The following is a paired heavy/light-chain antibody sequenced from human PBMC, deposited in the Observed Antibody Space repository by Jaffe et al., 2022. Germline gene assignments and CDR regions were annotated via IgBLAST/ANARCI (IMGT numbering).Heavy chain of an antibody. CDR1: GFPFSSYA. CDR2: ITGSGGST. J-gene: IGHJ4*02. V-gene: IGHV3-23*01. CDR3: AKDQLHSSGWYRGYFDY. Sequence: EVQLLESGGGLVQPGGSLRLSCAASGFPFSSYAMSWVRQAPGKGLEWVSAITGSGGSTNYADSVKGRFTISRDNSKNTLYLQMNSLRAEDTAVYYCAKDQLHSSGWYRGYFDYWGQGTLVTVSS. D-gene: IGHD6-19*01.
Light chain of an antibody. CDR1: QGISSW. V-gene: IGKV1-12*01. CDR3: QQANSFPYT. CDR2: AAS. J-gene: IGKJ2*01. Sequence: DIQMTQSPSSVSASVGDRVTITCRASQGISSWLAWYQRKPGKAPNLLIFAASSLQSGVPSRFSGSGSGTDFTLTISSLQPEDFATYYCQQANSFPYTFGQGTKLEIK.